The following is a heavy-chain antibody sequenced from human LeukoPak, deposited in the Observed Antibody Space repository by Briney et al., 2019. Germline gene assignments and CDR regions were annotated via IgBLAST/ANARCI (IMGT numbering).Heavy chain of an antibody. J-gene: IGHJ4*02. D-gene: IGHD6-19*01. CDR1: GSSISNYY. Sequence: SETLSLTCTVSGSSISNYYWTWIRQPAGKGLEWIGRIYTSGGTNYNPSLKTRVTMSVDTSKNQVSLKLSSVTAADTAMYYCARAAEYSSGWYLFDYWGQGILVTVSS. CDR3: ARAAEYSSGWYLFDY. V-gene: IGHV4-4*07. CDR2: IYTSGGT.